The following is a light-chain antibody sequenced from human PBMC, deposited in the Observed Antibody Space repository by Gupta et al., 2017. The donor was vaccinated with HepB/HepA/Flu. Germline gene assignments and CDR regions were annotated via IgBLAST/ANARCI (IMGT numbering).Light chain of an antibody. V-gene: IGKV3-11*01. CDR1: QSVSTN. Sequence: DIVLTQSAATLSLSPGERATLSCRASQSVSTNLAWYQQKPGQAPRLLIHDASNRATGIPARFSGSGSGTDFTLTISSLEPEDFAVYYCQQRSNWPYTFGQGTKLEIK. CDR2: DAS. J-gene: IGKJ2*01. CDR3: QQRSNWPYT.